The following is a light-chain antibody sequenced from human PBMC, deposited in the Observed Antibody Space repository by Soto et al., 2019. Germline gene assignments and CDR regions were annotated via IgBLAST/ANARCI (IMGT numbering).Light chain of an antibody. J-gene: IGKJ3*01. CDR1: QSVSFN. CDR3: HQYNSWPPIFT. Sequence: ERVMTQSPATLSVSPGERATLSCRASQSVSFNLAWYQQKPGQAPRLLIYGASTRATGIPARFSGSGSGTEFTLTISSLQSEDFAVYYCHQYNSWPPIFTFGPGTKVDVK. CDR2: GAS. V-gene: IGKV3-15*01.